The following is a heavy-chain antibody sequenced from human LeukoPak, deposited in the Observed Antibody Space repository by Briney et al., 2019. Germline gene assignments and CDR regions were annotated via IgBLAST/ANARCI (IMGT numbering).Heavy chain of an antibody. J-gene: IGHJ4*02. CDR1: GYSFTRYW. CDR2: IYPGDSDT. Sequence: GESLKISCKGSGYSFTRYWIGWGRQMPGKGLEGMGIIYPGDSDTRYSPSFQGQVTISADKSISTAYLQWSSLKASDTAMYYCARPSFEQFDYWGQGTLVTVSS. CDR3: ARPSFEQFDY. D-gene: IGHD3-9*01. V-gene: IGHV5-51*01.